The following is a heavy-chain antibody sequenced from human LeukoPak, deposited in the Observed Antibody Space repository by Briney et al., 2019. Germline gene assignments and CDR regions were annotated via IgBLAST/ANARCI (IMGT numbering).Heavy chain of an antibody. CDR1: GYTFTGYY. CDR2: INPNSGGT. CDR3: ARDYYGSGSYYNGEGAFDY. J-gene: IGHJ4*02. Sequence: ASVKVSCKASGYTFTGYYMHWVRQAPGQGLEWMGWINPNSGGTNYAQKFQGWVTMTRDTSISTAYMELSRLRSDDTAVYYCARDYYGSGSYYNGEGAFDYWGQGTLVTVSS. V-gene: IGHV1-2*04. D-gene: IGHD3-10*01.